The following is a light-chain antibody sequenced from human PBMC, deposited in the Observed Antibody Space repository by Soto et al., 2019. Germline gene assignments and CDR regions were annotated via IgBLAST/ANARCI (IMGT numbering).Light chain of an antibody. CDR2: DVT. CDR1: SSGSIASNY. V-gene: IGLV2-14*01. Sequence: LTQPHSVSESPGKTVTISCTRSSGSIASNYVQWYQQHPVKAPKLMIYDVTNRPSGVSDRFSGSKSGNTASLTISGLQAEDEADYYCSSYTSSSTPYVFGTGTKLTVL. CDR3: SSYTSSSTPYV. J-gene: IGLJ1*01.